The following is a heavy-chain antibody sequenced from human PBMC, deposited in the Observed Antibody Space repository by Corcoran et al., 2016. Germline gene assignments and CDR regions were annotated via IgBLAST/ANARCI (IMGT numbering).Heavy chain of an antibody. Sequence: EVQLVESGGGLVQPGGSLRLSCAASGFTFSSYWMHWVRQAPGKGLVWVSRINSDGSSTGYADSVKGRFTISRDNAKNTLYLQMNSLRAEDTAVYYWARAGAYYYDSSGIPNYYYYYGMDVWGQGTTVTVSS. CDR2: INSDGSST. D-gene: IGHD3-22*01. J-gene: IGHJ6*02. V-gene: IGHV3-74*01. CDR1: GFTFSSYW. CDR3: ARAGAYYYDSSGIPNYYYYYGMDV.